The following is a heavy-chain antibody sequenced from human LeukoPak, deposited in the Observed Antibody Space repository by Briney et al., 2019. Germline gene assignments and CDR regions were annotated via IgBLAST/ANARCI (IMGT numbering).Heavy chain of an antibody. D-gene: IGHD6-13*01. J-gene: IGHJ4*02. CDR2: INHSGST. CDR3: ARQGDIAAAGGFDY. Sequence: NPSETLSLTCAVYGGSFSGYYWSWIRQPPGKGLEWIGEINHSGSTNYNPSLKSRVTISVDTSKNQFSLKLSSVTAADTAVYYCARQGDIAAAGGFDYWGQGTLVTVSS. V-gene: IGHV4-34*01. CDR1: GGSFSGYY.